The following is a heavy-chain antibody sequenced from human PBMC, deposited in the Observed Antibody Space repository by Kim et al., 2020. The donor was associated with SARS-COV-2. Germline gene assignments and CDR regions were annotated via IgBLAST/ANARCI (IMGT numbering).Heavy chain of an antibody. D-gene: IGHD6-6*01. V-gene: IGHV3-48*02. CDR2: ICSSSSAI. Sequence: GGSLRLSCAASGFTFSSYAMHWVRQAPGKGLEWVSSICSSSSAIYYADSVKGRFTISRDNAKNSLYLQMNSLRDEDTAGYYCARGGPARPDDWGQGTLVTVSS. CDR3: ARGGPARPDD. J-gene: IGHJ4*02. CDR1: GFTFSSYA.